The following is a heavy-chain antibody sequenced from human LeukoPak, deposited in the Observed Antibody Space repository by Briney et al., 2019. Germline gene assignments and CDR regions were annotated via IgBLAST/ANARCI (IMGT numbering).Heavy chain of an antibody. CDR3: ARDPGKDAFDI. V-gene: IGHV4-59*01. CDR1: GGSINNYY. J-gene: IGHJ3*02. Sequence: SETLSLTCTVSGGSINNYYWSWIRQPPGKGLEWIGYTYYSGNSNYNPSLKSRVTILVDTSKTQFSLRLTSVTAADTAVYYCARDPGKDAFDIWGQGTMVTVSS. CDR2: TYYSGNS.